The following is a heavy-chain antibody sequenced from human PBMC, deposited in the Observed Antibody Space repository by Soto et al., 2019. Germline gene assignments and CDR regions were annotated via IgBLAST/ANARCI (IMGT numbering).Heavy chain of an antibody. J-gene: IGHJ4*02. V-gene: IGHV3-49*04. CDR1: GFTFGDYA. Sequence: EVQLVESGGGLVQPGRSLRLSCTASGFTFGDYAMSWVRQAPGKGLEWVGFIRSKAYGGTTEYAASVKGRFTISRDDSKSIAYLQMNSLKTEDTAVYYCTRVVQEYYYDSSGYYSYWGQGTLVTVSS. CDR3: TRVVQEYYYDSSGYYSY. D-gene: IGHD3-22*01. CDR2: IRSKAYGGTT.